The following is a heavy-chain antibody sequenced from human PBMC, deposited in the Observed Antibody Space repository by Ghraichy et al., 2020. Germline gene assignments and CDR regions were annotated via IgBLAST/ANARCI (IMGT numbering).Heavy chain of an antibody. Sequence: GGSLSLSCAASGFTFSSYAMSWVRQAPGKGLEWVSAISVSVRSTSYADSVKGRFTLSTDTSTNTLYLQMNSLRAADTAVYYCANLRRDGYNYHYFDSWGQGTLFTVSS. V-gene: IGHV3-23*01. D-gene: IGHD5-24*01. CDR2: ISVSVRST. CDR3: ANLRRDGYNYHYFDS. CDR1: GFTFSSYA. J-gene: IGHJ4*02.